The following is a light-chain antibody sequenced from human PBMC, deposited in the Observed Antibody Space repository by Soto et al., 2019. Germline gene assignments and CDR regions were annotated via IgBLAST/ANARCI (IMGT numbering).Light chain of an antibody. CDR2: DAS. CDR1: ETVSSY. J-gene: IGKJ5*01. Sequence: DIVLTQSPVTLSLSPGDRATLSCRASETVSSYLLWYQQKPGQAPRLLIYDASNRATGIPARFSGSGSGTDFTLTISSLEPEDFAVYYCQQRSNWRVTFGQGTRLEIK. CDR3: QQRSNWRVT. V-gene: IGKV3-11*01.